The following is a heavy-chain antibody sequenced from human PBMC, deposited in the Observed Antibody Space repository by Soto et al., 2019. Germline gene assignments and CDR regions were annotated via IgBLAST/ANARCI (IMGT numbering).Heavy chain of an antibody. V-gene: IGHV1-46*01. CDR2: IHPLPTSGST. CDR3: ARDLAAAAY. D-gene: IGHD6-13*01. Sequence: QVQLVQSGAEVKKPGASVKVSCKASGYIFTNYYIHWVRQAPGQGLEWMAIIHPLPTSGSTNYAQEFQGRVTVTRDTSTSTVYMELNSLRSDDTAIYYCARDLAAAAYWGQGTLVTVSS. CDR1: GYIFTNYY. J-gene: IGHJ4*02.